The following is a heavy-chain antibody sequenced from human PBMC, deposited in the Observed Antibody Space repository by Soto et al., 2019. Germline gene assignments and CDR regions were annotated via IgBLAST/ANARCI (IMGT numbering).Heavy chain of an antibody. J-gene: IGHJ5*02. Sequence: SVKVSCKASGGTFSSYAISWVRQAPGQGLEWMGGIIPIFGTASYAQKFQGRVTITADESTSTAYMELSSLRSEDTAVYYCAKQLVRTGSDWFDPWGQGTLVTVSS. D-gene: IGHD6-13*01. CDR1: GGTFSSYA. CDR2: IIPIFGTA. CDR3: AKQLVRTGSDWFDP. V-gene: IGHV1-69*13.